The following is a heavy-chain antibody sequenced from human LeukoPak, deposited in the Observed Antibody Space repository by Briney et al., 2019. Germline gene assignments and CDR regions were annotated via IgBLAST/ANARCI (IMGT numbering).Heavy chain of an antibody. D-gene: IGHD3-22*01. J-gene: IGHJ4*02. V-gene: IGHV3-30-3*01. CDR2: ISYDGYDK. Sequence: GGSLRLSCAASGFTFNDYALYWVRQAPGKGLEWVTLISYDGYDKSYADSVRGRFTISGDNSRNTLYLQMDSLRSEDTAVYYCARDSPRRDYYDSWTDHNFDYWGQGTLVTVSS. CDR1: GFTFNDYA. CDR3: ARDSPRRDYYDSWTDHNFDY.